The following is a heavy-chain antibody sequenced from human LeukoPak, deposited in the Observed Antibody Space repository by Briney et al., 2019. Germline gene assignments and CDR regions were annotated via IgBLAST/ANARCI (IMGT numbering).Heavy chain of an antibody. V-gene: IGHV3-21*01. D-gene: IGHD3-3*01. CDR1: GFTFSSYS. J-gene: IGHJ6*02. CDR2: ISSSSSYI. Sequence: GGSLRLSCAASGFTFSSYSMNWVRQAPGKGLEWVSSISSSSSYIYYAHSVKGRFTISRDNAKNSLYMQMNSLRAEDTGLYYCWRGGTYYDFWSGYYSVSYYYYGMDVWGQGTTVSVS. CDR3: WRGGTYYDFWSGYYSVSYYYYGMDV.